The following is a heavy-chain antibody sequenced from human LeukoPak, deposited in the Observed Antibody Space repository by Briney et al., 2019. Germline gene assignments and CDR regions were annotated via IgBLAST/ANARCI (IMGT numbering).Heavy chain of an antibody. CDR3: ARAKDLFIWSYFFDY. Sequence: SETLSLTCAVYGGSFSGYYWSWIHQPPGKGLEWVGEIHHSGSTNYNPSLKSRVTISVDASKTQFSLKLNSVTAADTAVYYCARAKDLFIWSYFFDYWGQGTLVTVSS. J-gene: IGHJ4*02. CDR1: GGSFSGYY. CDR2: IHHSGST. V-gene: IGHV4-34*01. D-gene: IGHD3-10*01.